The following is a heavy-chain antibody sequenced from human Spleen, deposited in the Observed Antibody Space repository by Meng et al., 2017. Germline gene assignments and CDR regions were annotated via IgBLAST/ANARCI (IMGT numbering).Heavy chain of an antibody. V-gene: IGHV4-34*01. D-gene: IGHD4-11*01. CDR2: INHSGST. CDR1: GGSFSDYY. Sequence: QGQLQQWGAGLLKPSETLSPTCVFSGGSFSDYYWSWIRQPPGKGLEWIGEINHSGSTNYNPSLESRATISVDTSQNNLSLKLSSVTAADSAVYYCARGPTTMAHDFDYWGQGTLVTVSS. J-gene: IGHJ4*02. CDR3: ARGPTTMAHDFDY.